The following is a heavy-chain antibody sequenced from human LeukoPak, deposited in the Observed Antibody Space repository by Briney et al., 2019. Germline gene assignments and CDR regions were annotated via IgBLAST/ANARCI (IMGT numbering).Heavy chain of an antibody. D-gene: IGHD2-15*01. J-gene: IGHJ4*02. Sequence: TGGSLRLSCAASGFTFSNYGMHWVRQAPGKGLEWVGVIWYDGSNKYYADSVKGRFTISRDNSKNTLSLQMNSLRAEDTALYYCVRDREDKYFDFWGQGTLVTVSS. V-gene: IGHV3-33*01. CDR3: VRDREDKYFDF. CDR1: GFTFSNYG. CDR2: IWYDGSNK.